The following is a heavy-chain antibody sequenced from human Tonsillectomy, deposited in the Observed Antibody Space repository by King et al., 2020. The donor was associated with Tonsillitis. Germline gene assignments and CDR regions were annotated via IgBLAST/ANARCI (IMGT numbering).Heavy chain of an antibody. J-gene: IGHJ3*02. D-gene: IGHD5-24*01. Sequence: VQLVESGGGLVQPGGSRRLSCAASGFSLSDYDMHWVRQVTGKGLEWVSGIETTGDTHYVDSVKGRFTVSREDAQNSLYLQMNSLRAGDTGLYFCARGRDGNNPDAFDIWGQGTKVTVSS. V-gene: IGHV3-13*01. CDR2: IETTGDT. CDR3: ARGRDGNNPDAFDI. CDR1: GFSLSDYD.